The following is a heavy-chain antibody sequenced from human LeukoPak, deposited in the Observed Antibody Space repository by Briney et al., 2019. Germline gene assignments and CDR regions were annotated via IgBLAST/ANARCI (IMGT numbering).Heavy chain of an antibody. CDR2: ISYDGSNK. J-gene: IGHJ4*02. D-gene: IGHD3-3*01. CDR1: GFTFSSYA. V-gene: IGHV3-30-3*01. Sequence: GGSLRLSCAASGFTFSSYAMHLVRQAPGKGLEWVAVISYDGSNKYYADSVKGRFTFSRDNSKNTLYLQMNSLRAEDTAVYYCARGGYDFWSGYLRWGQGTLVTVSS. CDR3: ARGGYDFWSGYLR.